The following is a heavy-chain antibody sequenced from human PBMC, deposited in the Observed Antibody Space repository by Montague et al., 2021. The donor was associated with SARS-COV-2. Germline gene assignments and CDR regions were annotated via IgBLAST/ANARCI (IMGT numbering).Heavy chain of an antibody. D-gene: IGHD1-26*01. CDR2: IYYSGTT. Sequence: SETLSLTCTVSGGSISSSDSYWGWIRQPPGKGLVWIGNIYYSGTTYYNPSLKSRITMAVDTSKNQFSLNLISVTAADTAVYFCVRMGAGHRLNNWFDPWGQGAPVTVSS. V-gene: IGHV4-39*01. CDR1: GGSISSSDSY. J-gene: IGHJ5*02. CDR3: VRMGAGHRLNNWFDP.